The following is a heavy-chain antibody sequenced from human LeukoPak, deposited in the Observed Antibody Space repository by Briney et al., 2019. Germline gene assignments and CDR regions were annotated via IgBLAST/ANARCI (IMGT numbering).Heavy chain of an antibody. V-gene: IGHV3-30*02. Sequence: GGSLRLSCAASGFTFSSYGMHWVRQAPGKGLEWVAFIRYDGSNKYYADSVKGRFTISRDNSKNTLYLHVNSLRPEDTAVYYCASDGDYDYWGQGTLVTVSS. CDR1: GFTFSSYG. J-gene: IGHJ4*02. CDR3: ASDGDYDY. D-gene: IGHD4-17*01. CDR2: IRYDGSNK.